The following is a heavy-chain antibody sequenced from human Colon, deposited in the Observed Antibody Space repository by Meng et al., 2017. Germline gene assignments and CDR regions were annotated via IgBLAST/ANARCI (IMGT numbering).Heavy chain of an antibody. J-gene: IGHJ5*02. D-gene: IGHD5-12*01. CDR2: IYYSGST. CDR3: ARDSGYDKNWFDP. Sequence: QQQESGPGLVRPTETLSLTCTFSGGSVISNSYYWSWSRQPPGKGLEWIGFIYYSGSTNYNPSLKSRVTISVDTSKNQFSLKVSSVTAADTAVYYCARDSGYDKNWFDPWGQGTLVTVSS. V-gene: IGHV4-61*01. CDR1: GGSVISNSYY.